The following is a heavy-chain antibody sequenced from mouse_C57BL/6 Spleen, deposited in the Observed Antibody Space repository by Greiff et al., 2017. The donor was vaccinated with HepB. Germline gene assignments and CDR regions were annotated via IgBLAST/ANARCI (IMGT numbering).Heavy chain of an antibody. CDR3: ARDSSGYVGYAMDY. CDR2: ISSGSSTI. CDR1: GFTFSDYG. Sequence: EVQRVESGGGLVKPGGSLKLSCAASGFTFSDYGMHWVRQAPEKGLEWVAYISSGSSTIYYADTVKGRFTISRDNAKNTLFLQMTSLRSEDTAMYYCARDSSGYVGYAMDYWGQGTSVTVSS. V-gene: IGHV5-17*01. J-gene: IGHJ4*01. D-gene: IGHD3-2*02.